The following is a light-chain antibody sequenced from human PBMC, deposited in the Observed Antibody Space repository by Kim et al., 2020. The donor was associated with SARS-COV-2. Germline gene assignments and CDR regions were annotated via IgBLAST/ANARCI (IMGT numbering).Light chain of an antibody. V-gene: IGKV3-20*01. J-gene: IGKJ1*01. CDR3: QQYGSSRWT. CDR1: QSVSSTY. Sequence: EIVLTQFPGTLSLSPGERATLSCRASQSVSSTYLAWYQQKPGQAPRLLIYGASSRASGIPDRFSGSGSGTDFTLTISRLEPEDFALYYCQQYGSSRWTFGQRTKVEIK. CDR2: GAS.